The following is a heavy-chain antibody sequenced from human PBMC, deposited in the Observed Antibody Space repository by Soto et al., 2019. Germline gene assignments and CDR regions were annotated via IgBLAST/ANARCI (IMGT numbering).Heavy chain of an antibody. CDR1: GGSISSSSYY. CDR2: IYYSGST. D-gene: IGHD3-3*01. CDR3: ARVITIFGVVMNWFDP. J-gene: IGHJ5*02. Sequence: SETLSLTCTVSGGSISSSSYYWGWIRQPPGKGLEWIGSIYYSGSTYYNPSLKSRVTISVDTSKNQFSLKLSSVTAADTAVYYCARVITIFGVVMNWFDPWGQGTLVTVSS. V-gene: IGHV4-39*01.